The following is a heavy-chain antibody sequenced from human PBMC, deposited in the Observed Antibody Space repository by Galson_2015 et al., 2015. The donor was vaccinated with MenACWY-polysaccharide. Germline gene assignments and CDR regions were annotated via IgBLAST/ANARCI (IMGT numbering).Heavy chain of an antibody. Sequence: SLRLSCAASGFIFGSYEMNWVRQAPGKGLEWVSHITSSTSAIYYADSVKGRFTISRDNAKNSLYLQMSSLRAEDTAVYYCARGSYGNGYGMDVWGQGTTVTVSS. CDR3: ARGSYGNGYGMDV. CDR2: ITSSTSAI. V-gene: IGHV3-48*03. J-gene: IGHJ6*02. CDR1: GFIFGSYE. D-gene: IGHD1-26*01.